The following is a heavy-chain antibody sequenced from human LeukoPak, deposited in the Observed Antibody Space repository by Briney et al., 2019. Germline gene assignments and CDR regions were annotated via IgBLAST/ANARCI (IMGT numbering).Heavy chain of an antibody. CDR1: GYSFTSYW. J-gene: IGHJ4*02. D-gene: IGHD1-26*01. Sequence: GESLKISCKGSGYSFTSYWIGWVRQMPGKGLEWMGIIYPGDSDTRYSPSFQGQVTISADKSISTAYLQWSSLKASDTAMYYCARQDGDSGSYADYFDYWGQGTLVTVSS. CDR3: ARQDGDSGSYADYFDY. CDR2: IYPGDSDT. V-gene: IGHV5-51*01.